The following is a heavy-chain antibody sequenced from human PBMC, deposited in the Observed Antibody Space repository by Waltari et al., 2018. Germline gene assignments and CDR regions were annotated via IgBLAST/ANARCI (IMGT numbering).Heavy chain of an antibody. Sequence: QVQLQESGPGLVKPSETLSLTCTVSGGSIRRYYWSWIRQPPGKGLEWIGYIYYSGSTNYNPSLKSRVTISVDTSKNQFSLKLSSVTAADTAVYYCARFLPDRGYNYGYNYWGQGTLVTVSS. CDR2: IYYSGST. D-gene: IGHD5-18*01. J-gene: IGHJ4*02. CDR3: ARFLPDRGYNYGYNY. CDR1: GGSIRRYY. V-gene: IGHV4-59*01.